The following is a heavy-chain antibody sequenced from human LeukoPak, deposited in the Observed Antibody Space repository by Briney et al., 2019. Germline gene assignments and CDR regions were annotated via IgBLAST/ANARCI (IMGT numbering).Heavy chain of an antibody. CDR3: ARAPSCGGDCFYWFDP. CDR2: IYYSGST. CDR1: GGSISSYY. V-gene: IGHV4-59*01. D-gene: IGHD2-21*02. Sequence: SETLSLTCTVSGGSISSYYWSWIRQPPGKGLEWIGYIYYSGSTNYNPSLKSRGTISVDTSKNQFSLKLSSVTAADTAVYYCARAPSCGGDCFYWFDPWGQGTLVTVSS. J-gene: IGHJ5*02.